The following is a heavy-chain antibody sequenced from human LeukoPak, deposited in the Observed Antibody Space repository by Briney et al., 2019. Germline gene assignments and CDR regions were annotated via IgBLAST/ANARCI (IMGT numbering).Heavy chain of an antibody. J-gene: IGHJ5*02. V-gene: IGHV4-59*12. CDR3: ARPLRLRVSRAGFDP. CDR1: GDSITSYY. D-gene: IGHD2-15*01. CDR2: IYYTGST. Sequence: KPSETLSLTCTVSGDSITSYYWSWLRQPPGKGLEWIGYIYYTGSTNYNPSLKSRVTISVDTSKNQFSLKLSSVTAADTAVYYCARPLRLRVSRAGFDPWGQGTLVTVSS.